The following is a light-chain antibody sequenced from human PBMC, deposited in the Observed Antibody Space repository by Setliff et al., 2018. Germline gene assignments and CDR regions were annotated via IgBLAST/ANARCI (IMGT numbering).Light chain of an antibody. Sequence: QSVLTQPPSASGSPGPSVTISCTRTSSDVGGINHVSWYQQHPGKAPRLMIFEVSKRPSGVPDRFSGSKSGNTASLTVSGLQAEDEADYYCSSYAGNYIYVFGTGTKV. CDR2: EVS. J-gene: IGLJ1*01. CDR3: SSYAGNYIYV. CDR1: SSDVGGINH. V-gene: IGLV2-8*01.